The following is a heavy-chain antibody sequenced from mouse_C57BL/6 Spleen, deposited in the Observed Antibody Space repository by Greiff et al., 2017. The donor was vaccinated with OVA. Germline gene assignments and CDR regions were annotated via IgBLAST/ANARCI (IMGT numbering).Heavy chain of an antibody. Sequence: QVQLQQPGAELVKPGASVKLSCKASGYTFTSYWMHWVKQRPGQGLEWIGMIHPNSGSTNYNEKFKSKATLTVDKSSSPAYMQLSILQSEASAVYYCARGVLVAWFAYWGQGTLVTVSA. CDR3: ARGVLVAWFAY. CDR1: GYTFTSYW. D-gene: IGHD1-1*02. V-gene: IGHV1-64*01. J-gene: IGHJ3*01. CDR2: IHPNSGST.